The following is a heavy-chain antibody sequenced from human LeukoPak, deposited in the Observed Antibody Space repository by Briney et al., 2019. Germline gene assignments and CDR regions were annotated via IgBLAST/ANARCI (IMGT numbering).Heavy chain of an antibody. Sequence: SVKVSCKASRGTFSSYAISWVRQAPGQGVEWLGRIIPIFGTANYAQKFQGRVTITTEESTSTAYMELSSLRSEDTAVYYCSRGGIYCSGGSCYSESWFDPWGQGTLVTVSS. D-gene: IGHD2-15*01. J-gene: IGHJ5*02. CDR2: IIPIFGTA. CDR3: SRGGIYCSGGSCYSESWFDP. CDR1: RGTFSSYA. V-gene: IGHV1-69*05.